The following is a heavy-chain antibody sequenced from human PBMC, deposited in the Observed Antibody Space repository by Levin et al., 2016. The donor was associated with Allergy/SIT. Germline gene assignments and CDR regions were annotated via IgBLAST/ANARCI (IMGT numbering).Heavy chain of an antibody. Sequence: WIRQPPGKGLEWIGHIYYSGSTNNNPSLKSRVTISVDTSKNQFSLKLSSVTAADTAVYYCARDKYYYDSSRYFNAGYYYGMDVWGQGTTVTVSS. D-gene: IGHD3-22*01. CDR2: IYYSGST. V-gene: IGHV4-59*01. J-gene: IGHJ6*02. CDR3: ARDKYYYDSSRYFNAGYYYGMDV.